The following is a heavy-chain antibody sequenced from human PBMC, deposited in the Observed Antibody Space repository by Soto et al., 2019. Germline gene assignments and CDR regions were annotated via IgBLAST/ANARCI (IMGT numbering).Heavy chain of an antibody. CDR2: ISGGGGST. CDR3: AKVVYYDILTGYYSVAGGFDY. Sequence: EVQLLESGGGLVQPGGSLRLSCAASGFTFSSYAMSWVRQAPGKGLEWVSAISGGGGSTYYADSVKGRFTISRDNSKNTLYQQMNSLRAEDTAVYYCAKVVYYDILTGYYSVAGGFDYWGQGTLVTVSS. D-gene: IGHD3-9*01. V-gene: IGHV3-23*01. J-gene: IGHJ4*02. CDR1: GFTFSSYA.